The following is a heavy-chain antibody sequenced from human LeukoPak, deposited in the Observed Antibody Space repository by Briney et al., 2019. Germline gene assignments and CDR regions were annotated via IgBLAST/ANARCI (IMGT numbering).Heavy chain of an antibody. CDR3: ANPPYSGTSFDY. Sequence: ASVKVSCNASGYTFTGYDMHWVRQAPGQGLEWLGWINPNSGGTNYAQKFQGRVTMSRDTSISTAYMELSRLRSDDTAVYYCANPPYSGTSFDYWGQGTLVTVSS. D-gene: IGHD1-26*01. J-gene: IGHJ4*02. V-gene: IGHV1-2*02. CDR1: GYTFTGYD. CDR2: INPNSGGT.